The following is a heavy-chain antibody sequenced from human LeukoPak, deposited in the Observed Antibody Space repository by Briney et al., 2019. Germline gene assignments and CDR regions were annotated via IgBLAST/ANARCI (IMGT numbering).Heavy chain of an antibody. V-gene: IGHV3-7*01. CDR3: TRSGTYVVDC. Sequence: GGSLRLSCAASGFTFSNHWMSWVRQAPGKGLEWVANIKQDGSDIYYVDSVKGRFTISRDNAKNSLYLQMNSLRAEDTAVYYCTRSGTYVVDCWGQGTLVTVSS. D-gene: IGHD1-26*01. CDR2: IKQDGSDI. CDR1: GFTFSNHW. J-gene: IGHJ4*02.